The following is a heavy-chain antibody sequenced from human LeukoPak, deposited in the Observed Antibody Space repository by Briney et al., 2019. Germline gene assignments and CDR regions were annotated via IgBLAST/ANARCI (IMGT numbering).Heavy chain of an antibody. Sequence: SETLSLTCTVSGGSIRSYYWSWIRQPSGKGLDWIGRIYASGTITYNPSLVSRVSMSVDTSKNQFSLKLSSVTAADTAVYYCARQCPARAKYYYYYMDVWGKGTSVTISS. CDR1: GGSIRSYY. D-gene: IGHD5/OR15-5a*01. J-gene: IGHJ6*03. CDR3: ARQCPARAKYYYYYMDV. V-gene: IGHV4-4*07. CDR2: IYASGTI.